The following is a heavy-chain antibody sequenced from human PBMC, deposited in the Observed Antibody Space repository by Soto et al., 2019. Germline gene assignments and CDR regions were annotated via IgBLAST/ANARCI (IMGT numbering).Heavy chain of an antibody. Sequence: SETLSLTCTVSGGSLSSSSYYWGWIRQPPGKGLEWIGTIYYSGSTYYSPSLKSRVTISVDTSKNQFSLKLSSVTAADTAVYYCARHYTSMAYDAFDIWGQGTMVTVSS. CDR3: ARHYTSMAYDAFDI. CDR2: IYYSGST. J-gene: IGHJ3*02. CDR1: GGSLSSSSYY. V-gene: IGHV4-39*01. D-gene: IGHD5-18*01.